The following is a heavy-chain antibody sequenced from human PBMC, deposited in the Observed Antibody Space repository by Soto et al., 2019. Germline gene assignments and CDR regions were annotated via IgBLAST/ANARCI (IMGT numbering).Heavy chain of an antibody. CDR2: LVSSGEK. CDR3: ARRHLAVAVSPWFDP. J-gene: IGHJ5*02. D-gene: IGHD6-19*01. V-gene: IGHV2-26*01. Sequence: QVTLKESGPVLVKPTETLTLRCTVSGLSITDSEMGVSWIRQPPGQPLEWLAHLVSSGEKSYRTFLKSRLAISKDTSKRQIVLTMTNMDPADTATYYCARRHLAVAVSPWFDPWGQGIPVTVAS. CDR1: GLSITDSEMG.